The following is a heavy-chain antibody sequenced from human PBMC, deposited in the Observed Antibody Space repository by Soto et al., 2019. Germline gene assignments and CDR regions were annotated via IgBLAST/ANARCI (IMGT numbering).Heavy chain of an antibody. J-gene: IGHJ6*02. CDR2: TRNKANSYTT. CDR3: ARELWVDFWSGYYPGYYYYGMDV. CDR1: GFTFSDHY. V-gene: IGHV3-72*01. D-gene: IGHD3-3*01. Sequence: PGGSLRLSCAASGFTFSDHYMDWVRQAPGKGLEWVGRTRNKANSYTTEYAASVKGRFTISRDDSKNSLYLQMNSLKTEDTAVYYCARELWVDFWSGYYPGYYYYGMDVWGQGTTVTVSS.